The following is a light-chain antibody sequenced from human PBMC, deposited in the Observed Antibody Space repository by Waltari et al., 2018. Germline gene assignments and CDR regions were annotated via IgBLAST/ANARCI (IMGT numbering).Light chain of an antibody. CDR2: EVS. J-gene: IGKJ5*01. CDR3: MQGTHWPPIT. Sequence: DVVMTQSPLSLPVTLGQPASISCRSSQSLVYSDGNTYLNWFQQGPGQSPRRLIYEVSNRDSGVPDRFSGSGSGTDFTLKISRVEAEDVGVYYCMQGTHWPPITFGQGTRLEIK. CDR1: QSLVYSDGNTY. V-gene: IGKV2-30*01.